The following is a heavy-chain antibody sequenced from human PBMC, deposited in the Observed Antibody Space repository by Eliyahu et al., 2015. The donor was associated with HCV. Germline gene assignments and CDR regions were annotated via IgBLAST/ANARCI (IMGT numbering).Heavy chain of an antibody. Sequence: QVQLVESGGGVVQPGRSXRLSCXAXGFTFSSYGMHWVRQAPGKGLEWVAVIWYDGSNKYYADSVKGRFTISRDNSKNTLYLQMNSLRAEDTAVYYCARGRAGEAFDYWGQGTLVTVSS. V-gene: IGHV3-33*08. CDR2: IWYDGSNK. D-gene: IGHD7-27*01. CDR1: GFTFSSYG. J-gene: IGHJ4*02. CDR3: ARGRAGEAFDY.